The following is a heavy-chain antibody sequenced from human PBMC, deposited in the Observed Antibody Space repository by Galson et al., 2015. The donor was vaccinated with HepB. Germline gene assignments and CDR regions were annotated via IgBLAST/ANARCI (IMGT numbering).Heavy chain of an antibody. V-gene: IGHV4-59*01. Sequence: SETLSLTCTVSGGSINSYYWSWIRQPPGKGLEWIGYIYDSGSTNYNASLKSRVTISLDASKNQFSLKLSSVTAADTAVYYCARTKRGWYYFSSGETGAYFDPWGQGTLVIVSS. CDR2: IYDSGST. D-gene: IGHD3-10*01. CDR1: GGSINSYY. J-gene: IGHJ5*02. CDR3: ARTKRGWYYFSSGETGAYFDP.